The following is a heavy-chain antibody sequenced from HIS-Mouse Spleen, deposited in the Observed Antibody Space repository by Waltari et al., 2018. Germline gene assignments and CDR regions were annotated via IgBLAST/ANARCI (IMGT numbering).Heavy chain of an antibody. CDR3: ARASVVGSGHFDY. D-gene: IGHD6-19*01. CDR2: ISYDGSNK. Sequence: QVQLVESGGGVVQPGRSLRLSCAASGFTFSSSAMHWVRQAPGKGLEWVAVISYDGSNKYYADSVKGRFTISRDNSKNTLYLQMNSLRAEDTAVYYCARASVVGSGHFDYWGQGTLVTVSS. J-gene: IGHJ4*02. CDR1: GFTFSSSA. V-gene: IGHV3-30-3*01.